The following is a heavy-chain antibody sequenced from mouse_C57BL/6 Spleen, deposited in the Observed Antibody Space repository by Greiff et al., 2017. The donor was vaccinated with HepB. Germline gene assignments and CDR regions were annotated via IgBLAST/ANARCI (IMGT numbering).Heavy chain of an antibody. Sequence: EVKVVESGGGLVKPGGFLKLSCAASGFTFSDYGMHWVRQAPEKGLEWVAYISSGSSTIYYADTVKGRFTISRDNAKNTLFLQMTSLRSEDTAMYYCARNYYYGSSYDWFAYWGQGTLVTVSA. V-gene: IGHV5-17*01. CDR2: ISSGSSTI. J-gene: IGHJ3*01. D-gene: IGHD1-1*01. CDR1: GFTFSDYG. CDR3: ARNYYYGSSYDWFAY.